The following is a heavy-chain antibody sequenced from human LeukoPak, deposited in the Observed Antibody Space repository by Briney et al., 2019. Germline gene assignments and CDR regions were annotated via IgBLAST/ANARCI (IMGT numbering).Heavy chain of an antibody. V-gene: IGHV3-48*04. CDR2: ISSSSSTI. CDR3: ASPGGEREGGFDY. CDR1: GFTFSSYS. D-gene: IGHD1-1*01. J-gene: IGHJ4*02. Sequence: PGGSLRLSCAASGFTFSSYSMNWVRQAPGKGLEWVSYISSSSSTIYYADSVKGRFTISRDNAKNSLYLQMNSLRAEDTAVYYCASPGGEREGGFDYWGQGTLVTVSS.